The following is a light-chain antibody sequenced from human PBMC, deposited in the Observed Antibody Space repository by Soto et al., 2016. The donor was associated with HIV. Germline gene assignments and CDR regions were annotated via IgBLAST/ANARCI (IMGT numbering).Light chain of an antibody. CDR1: KLGDKY. V-gene: IGLV3-1*01. CDR2: QDD. Sequence: SYELTQSPSVSVSPGQTASITCSGNKLGDKYACWYQQKPGQSPVLVIYQDDKRPSGIPERFSGSNSGNTATLTISGTQTMDEADYYCQAWDSGTAVFGGGTKLTVL. CDR3: QAWDSGTAV. J-gene: IGLJ2*01.